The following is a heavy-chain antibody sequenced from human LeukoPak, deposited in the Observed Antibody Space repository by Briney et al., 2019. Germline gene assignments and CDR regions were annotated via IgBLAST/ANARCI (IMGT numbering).Heavy chain of an antibody. CDR2: INPSGGST. CDR3: ARQGTYSSAIGMGY. Sequence: ASVKVSCTASGYTFNNHYMYWVRQAPGQGLVWMGVINPSGGSTSYAQKFQGRVTMTRDTSTRTVYMEVNSLRSEDAAVYYCARQGTYSSAIGMGYWGQGTLVTVSS. D-gene: IGHD6-19*01. J-gene: IGHJ4*02. V-gene: IGHV1-46*02. CDR1: GYTFNNHY.